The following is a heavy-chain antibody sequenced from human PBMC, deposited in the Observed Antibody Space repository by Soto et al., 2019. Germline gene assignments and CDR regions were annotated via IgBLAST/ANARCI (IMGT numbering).Heavy chain of an antibody. CDR2: ISAYNGNT. CDR1: GYTFTSYG. J-gene: IGHJ6*02. D-gene: IGHD6-19*01. CDR3: ARVSSGWYPPLDYYGMDV. V-gene: IGHV1-18*01. Sequence: ASVKVSCKASGYTFTSYGISWVRQAPVQGLEWMGWISAYNGNTNYAQKLQGRVTMTTDTSTSTAYMELRSLRSDDTAVYYCARVSSGWYPPLDYYGMDVWGQGTTVTVSS.